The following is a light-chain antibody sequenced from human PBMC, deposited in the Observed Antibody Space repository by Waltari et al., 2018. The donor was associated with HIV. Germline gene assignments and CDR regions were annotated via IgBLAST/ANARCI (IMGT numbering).Light chain of an antibody. J-gene: IGKJ2*01. CDR1: QTVINN. CDR2: GAS. Sequence: IVMPQSPATLSVSPGERATLPCRASQTVINNLAWYQQKPGQAPRLLIYGASTRATGIPARFSGSGSGTEFTLTISSLQSEDFAVYYCQQYNNWPLYTFGQGTKLEIK. CDR3: QQYNNWPLYT. V-gene: IGKV3-15*01.